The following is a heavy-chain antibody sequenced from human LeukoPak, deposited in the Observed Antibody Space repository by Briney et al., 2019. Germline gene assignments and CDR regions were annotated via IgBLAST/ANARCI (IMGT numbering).Heavy chain of an antibody. CDR1: GGSINSSSYY. V-gene: IGHV4-39*01. CDR3: ASPGIVAAATPCYFDY. CDR2: INYSGST. D-gene: IGHD6-13*01. Sequence: SEALSLICTVSGGSINSSSYYWGRILQPPGKGLEWIGSINYSGSTYYNPSLKSRVTISVDTSKNQFSLKLSSVTAADTAVYYCASPGIVAAATPCYFDYWGQGSLVTVSS. J-gene: IGHJ4*02.